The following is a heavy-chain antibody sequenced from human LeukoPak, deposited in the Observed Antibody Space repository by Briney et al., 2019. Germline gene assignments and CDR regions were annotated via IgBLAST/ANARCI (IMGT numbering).Heavy chain of an antibody. CDR3: VKGSGRHYLSTAALDY. CDR2: IRWNSGSI. D-gene: IGHD1-26*01. V-gene: IGHV3-9*01. J-gene: IGHJ4*02. CDR1: GFNFDDYA. Sequence: QSGGSLRLSCAASGFNFDDYAMHWVRQVPGKGLEWVSGIRWNSGSIGYVDSVKVRFTISRDNAKNSLYLQMNSLRPEDTALYHCVKGSGRHYLSTAALDYWGQGTLVTVSS.